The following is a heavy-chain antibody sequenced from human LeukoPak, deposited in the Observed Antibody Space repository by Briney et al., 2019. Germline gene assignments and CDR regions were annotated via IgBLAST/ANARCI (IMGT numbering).Heavy chain of an antibody. J-gene: IGHJ5*02. D-gene: IGHD5-18*01. Sequence: EASVKVSFKASGYTFTAYHMHWVRQAPGQGLEWMGWISPNSGDTGFAQKFQGRVTMTRDTSISTAYLELSRLRSDDTAVYYCAREGGSSYGYAYHWGQGTLVTVSS. CDR2: ISPNSGDT. CDR3: AREGGSSYGYAYH. V-gene: IGHV1-2*02. CDR1: GYTFTAYH.